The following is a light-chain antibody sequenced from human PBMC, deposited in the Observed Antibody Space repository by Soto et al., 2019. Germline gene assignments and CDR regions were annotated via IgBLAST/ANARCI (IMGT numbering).Light chain of an antibody. CDR1: QGISSR. J-gene: IGKJ4*01. CDR3: QQANSFPLT. Sequence: DIQMTQSPSSVSASVGDTVTITCRASQGISSRLAWYQQKPGKAPKLLVYAATSLQGGAPSRFSGTGSGTDFTLTIGSLQPEDTATYYCQQANSFPLTFGGGTKVDIK. CDR2: AAT. V-gene: IGKV1D-12*01.